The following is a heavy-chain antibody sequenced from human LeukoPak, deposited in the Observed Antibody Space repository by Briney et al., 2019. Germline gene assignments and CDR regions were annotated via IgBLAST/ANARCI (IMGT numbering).Heavy chain of an antibody. CDR3: ARGLASWIQLWSASDY. Sequence: GGSLRLSCAASGFTFSDYYMSWIRQAPGKGLEWVSYISSSGSTIYYADSVKGRFTISRDNAKNSLYLQMNGLRAEDTAVYYCARGLASWIQLWSASDYWGQGTLVTVSS. CDR2: ISSSGSTI. D-gene: IGHD5-18*01. V-gene: IGHV3-11*01. CDR1: GFTFSDYY. J-gene: IGHJ4*02.